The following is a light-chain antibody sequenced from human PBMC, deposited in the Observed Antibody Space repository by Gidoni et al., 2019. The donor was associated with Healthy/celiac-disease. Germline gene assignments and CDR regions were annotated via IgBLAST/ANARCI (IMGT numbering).Light chain of an antibody. J-gene: IGKJ2*01. CDR1: QSVISSS. V-gene: IGKV3-20*01. CDR2: GAS. CDR3: QQYGSAPPYT. Sequence: EIVLTQSPGTLSLSPGERATLSCRASQSVISSSIAWYQQKPGQAHRRLLYGASSRATGIPDRDSGRGSGTDFTLTISRLGTENFAVYYCQQYGSAPPYTFGQGTKLEIK.